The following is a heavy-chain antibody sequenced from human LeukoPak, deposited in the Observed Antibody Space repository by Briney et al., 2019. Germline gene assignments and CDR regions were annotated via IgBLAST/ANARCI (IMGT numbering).Heavy chain of an antibody. V-gene: IGHV3-7*03. CDR3: AKDAVMGSGRINWFDL. Sequence: GGSLRLSCAASGFTFSSYWMSWVRQAPGKGLEWVANIKQDGSEKYYVDSVKGRFAISRDNSNNQLHLQMKSLRAEDTALFYCAKDAVMGSGRINWFDLWGQGTWVTVSS. D-gene: IGHD3-10*01. CDR1: GFTFSSYW. J-gene: IGHJ5*02. CDR2: IKQDGSEK.